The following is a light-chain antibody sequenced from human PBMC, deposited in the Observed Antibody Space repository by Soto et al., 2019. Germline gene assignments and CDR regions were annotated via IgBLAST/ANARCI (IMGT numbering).Light chain of an antibody. CDR2: SHN. Sequence: QSVLTQPPSASGTPGQRVTISCSGSSSNIGSNTVNWYQQLPGTAPKLLIYSHNQRPSGVPDRFSVSKSGTSASLAISGLXXXXXXDXXXXTWDDSLDGYVFGTGTKLXVL. J-gene: IGLJ1*01. CDR3: XTWDDSLDGYV. V-gene: IGLV1-44*01. CDR1: SSNIGSNT.